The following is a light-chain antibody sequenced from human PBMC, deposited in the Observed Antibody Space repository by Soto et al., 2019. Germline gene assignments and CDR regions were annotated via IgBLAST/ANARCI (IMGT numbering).Light chain of an antibody. CDR2: DVS. V-gene: IGLV2-14*01. Sequence: QSVLTQPASVSGSPGQSITISCTGTSSDVGGYNYVSWYQRHPGKAPKLLIYDVSNRPSGVSNRFSGSKSGNTASLTISGLQAEDEADYYCSSYTSTNTHVVFGGGTKLTVL. J-gene: IGLJ2*01. CDR3: SSYTSTNTHVV. CDR1: SSDVGGYNY.